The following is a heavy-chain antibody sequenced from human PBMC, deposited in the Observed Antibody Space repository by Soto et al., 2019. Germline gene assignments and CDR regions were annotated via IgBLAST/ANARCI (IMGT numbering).Heavy chain of an antibody. V-gene: IGHV5-51*01. CDR1: GYNFAGYW. D-gene: IGHD3-3*01. J-gene: IGHJ4*02. CDR2: IYPSDSDT. Sequence: GESLKISCKGSGYNFAGYWIAWVRQMPGKGLELMGIIYPSDSDTRYRPSFEGQVTISADKSISSAYLQWSSLRASDTAMYYCARGGVSTRTFDYWGQGTPVTVSS. CDR3: ARGGVSTRTFDY.